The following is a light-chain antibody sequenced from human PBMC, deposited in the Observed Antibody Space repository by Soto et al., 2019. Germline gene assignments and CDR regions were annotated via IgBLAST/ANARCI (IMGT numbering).Light chain of an antibody. J-gene: IGKJ2*01. V-gene: IGKV3-15*01. CDR3: QQYNNWPHT. Sequence: EIVMTQSPATLSVSPGGRATLSCRAGQSVDINLAWYQQRPGQSPRLLVYGAFTRATGLPARFSGRGSGTEFTLTISSLQFEDFAVYYCQQYNNWPHTFGQGTKLEI. CDR2: GAF. CDR1: QSVDIN.